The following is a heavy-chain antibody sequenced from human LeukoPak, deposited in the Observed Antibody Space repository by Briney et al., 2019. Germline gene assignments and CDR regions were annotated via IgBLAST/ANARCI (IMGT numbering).Heavy chain of an antibody. D-gene: IGHD6-19*01. CDR2: IRSNVYGGTT. V-gene: IGHV3-49*04. J-gene: IGHJ5*01. CDR1: GFCFGDYA. Sequence: RSLRDACTASGFCFGDYAMSWVRQAPGKGLEWVGLIRSNVYGGTTEYAASVKGRFSISREDSKSIANLHMNSLKTDDTAVYFCTTSLCSGCYWGFDIWGQGTLVTVSS. CDR3: TTSLCSGCYWGFDI.